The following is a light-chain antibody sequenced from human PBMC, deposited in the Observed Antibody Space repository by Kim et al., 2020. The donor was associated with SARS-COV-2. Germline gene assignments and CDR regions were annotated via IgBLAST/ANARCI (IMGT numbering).Light chain of an antibody. CDR3: SSYTSSSTLGV. CDR2: DVS. CDR1: SGDIGSTNY. V-gene: IGLV2-14*03. Sequence: QSITISCTETSGDIGSTNYVSWYRQHPGKAPKLMIYDVSNLPSGISNRFSGSKSGNTASLTISGLQAEDEADYYCSSYTSSSTLGVFGGGTQLTVL. J-gene: IGLJ2*01.